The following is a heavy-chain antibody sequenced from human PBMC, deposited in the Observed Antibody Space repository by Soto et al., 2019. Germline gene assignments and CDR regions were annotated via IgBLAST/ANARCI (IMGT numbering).Heavy chain of an antibody. D-gene: IGHD1-26*01. CDR2: IYYSGST. CDR3: ARGHSGSYRTGEGYYYGMDV. J-gene: IGHJ6*02. CDR1: GGSISSYY. Sequence: SETLSLTCTGSGGSISSYYWSWIRQPPGKGLEWIGYIYYSGSTNYNPSLKSRVTISVDTSKNQFSLKLSSVTAADTAVYYCARGHSGSYRTGEGYYYGMDVWGQGTTVT. V-gene: IGHV4-59*01.